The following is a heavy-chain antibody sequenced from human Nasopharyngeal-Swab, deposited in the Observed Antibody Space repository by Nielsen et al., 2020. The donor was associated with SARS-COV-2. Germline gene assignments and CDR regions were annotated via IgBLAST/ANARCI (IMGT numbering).Heavy chain of an antibody. D-gene: IGHD6-19*01. CDR1: GFTFSSYW. Sequence: ESLKISCAASGFTFSSYWMSWVRQAPGKGLEWVANIKQDGSEKYYVDSVKGRFTISRDNAKNSLYLQMNSLRAEDTAVYYCARDLTGIAVAGTGYWGQGTLVTVSS. V-gene: IGHV3-7*01. CDR2: IKQDGSEK. CDR3: ARDLTGIAVAGTGY. J-gene: IGHJ4*02.